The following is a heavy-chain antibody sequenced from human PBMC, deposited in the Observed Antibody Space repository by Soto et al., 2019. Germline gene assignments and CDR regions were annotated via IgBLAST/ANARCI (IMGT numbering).Heavy chain of an antibody. Sequence: LSLTCAASGFTFSSYAMSWVRQAPGKGLEWVSAISGSGGSTYYADSVKGRFTISRDNSKNTLYLQMNSLRAEDTAVYYCAKDRIGYSYGLYFDYWGQGTLVTVSS. CDR2: ISGSGGST. J-gene: IGHJ4*02. V-gene: IGHV3-23*01. CDR3: AKDRIGYSYGLYFDY. D-gene: IGHD5-18*01. CDR1: GFTFSSYA.